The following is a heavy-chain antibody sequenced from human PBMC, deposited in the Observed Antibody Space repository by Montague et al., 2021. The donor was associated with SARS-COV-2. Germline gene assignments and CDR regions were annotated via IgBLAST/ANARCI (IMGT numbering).Heavy chain of an antibody. CDR1: GGSISSGGYY. CDR3: ASTYGGNLGYYYYYMDV. J-gene: IGHJ6*03. V-gene: IGHV4-31*03. CDR2: IYYSGST. D-gene: IGHD4-23*01. Sequence: TLSLTCTVSGGSISSGGYYWSWIRQHPGKGLEWIGYIYYSGSTYYNPSLKSRVTISVDTSKNQSSLKLSPVTAADTAVYYCASTYGGNLGYYYYYMDVWGKGTTVTVSS.